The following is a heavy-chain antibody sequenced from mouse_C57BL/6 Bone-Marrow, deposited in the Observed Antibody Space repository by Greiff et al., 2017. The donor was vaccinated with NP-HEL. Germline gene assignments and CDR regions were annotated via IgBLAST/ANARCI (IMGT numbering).Heavy chain of an antibody. D-gene: IGHD1-1*01. CDR2: INPGSGGT. J-gene: IGHJ4*01. V-gene: IGHV1-54*01. Sequence: LVESGAELVRPGTSVKVSCKASGYAFTNYLIEWVKQRPGQGLEWIGVINPGSGGTNYNEKFKGKATLTADKSSSTAYMQLSSLTSEDSAVYFCARGITTVVDYWGQGTSVTVSS. CDR3: ARGITTVVDY. CDR1: GYAFTNYL.